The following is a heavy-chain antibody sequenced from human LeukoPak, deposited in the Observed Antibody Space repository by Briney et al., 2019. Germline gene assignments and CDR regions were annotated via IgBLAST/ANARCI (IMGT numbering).Heavy chain of an antibody. CDR3: ARDVGPGQWDWFDP. V-gene: IGHV4-4*07. D-gene: IGHD1-26*01. CDR2: IYTSGST. Sequence: PSETLSLTCTVSGGSISSYYWSWIRQPAGKGLEWIGRIYTSGSTNYNPSLKSRVTMSVDTSKNQFSLKLSSVTAADAAVYYCARDVGPGQWDWFDPWGQGTLVTVSS. J-gene: IGHJ5*02. CDR1: GGSISSYY.